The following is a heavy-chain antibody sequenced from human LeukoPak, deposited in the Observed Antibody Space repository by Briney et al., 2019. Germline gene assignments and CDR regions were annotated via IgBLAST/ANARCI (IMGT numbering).Heavy chain of an antibody. CDR3: ASDVRGVTKFDY. Sequence: ASVKVSCKASGYTFTGYYMHWVRQAPGQGLEWMGRINPNSGGTNYAQKFQGRVTMTRDTSISTAYMELSSLRSEDTAVYYCASDVRGVTKFDYWGQGTLVTVSS. J-gene: IGHJ4*02. CDR2: INPNSGGT. D-gene: IGHD3-10*01. V-gene: IGHV1-2*06. CDR1: GYTFTGYY.